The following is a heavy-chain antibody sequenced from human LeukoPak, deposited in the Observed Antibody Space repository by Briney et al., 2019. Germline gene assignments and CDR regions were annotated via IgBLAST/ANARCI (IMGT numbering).Heavy chain of an antibody. D-gene: IGHD3-10*01. Sequence: GGSLRLSCAASGFTFDDYTMHWVRQAPGKGLEWVSLISWDGGSTYYADSVKGRFTISRDNSKNSLYLQMNSLRTEDTALYYCAKDSDYYGSGTGPDYWGQGTLVTVSS. CDR1: GFTFDDYT. CDR2: ISWDGGST. CDR3: AKDSDYYGSGTGPDY. J-gene: IGHJ4*02. V-gene: IGHV3-43*01.